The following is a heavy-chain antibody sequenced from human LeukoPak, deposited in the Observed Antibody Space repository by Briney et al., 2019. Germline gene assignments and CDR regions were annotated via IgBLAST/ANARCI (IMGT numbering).Heavy chain of an antibody. CDR1: GFTFDDYA. CDR3: AKDNGDGVPYSIAAAGHFDY. D-gene: IGHD6-13*01. J-gene: IGHJ4*02. Sequence: GGSLRLSCAASGFTFDDYAMHWVRQAPGKGLEWVSGISWNSGSIGYADSVKGRFTISRDNAKNSLYLQMNSLRAEDTALYYCAKDNGDGVPYSIAAAGHFDYWGQGTLVTVSS. V-gene: IGHV3-9*01. CDR2: ISWNSGSI.